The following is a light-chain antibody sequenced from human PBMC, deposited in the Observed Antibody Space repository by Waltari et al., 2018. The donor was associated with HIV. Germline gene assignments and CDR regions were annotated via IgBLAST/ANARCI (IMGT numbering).Light chain of an antibody. Sequence: SYDLVQPPSVSVSPGQTASITCSGDKLGMKYACWYQQKPGQSPVLVIYHDNMRPSGIPERFSGSKSGNTATLTISGTQAMDEADYYCQTWDGSTYVFGTGTKVTVL. CDR3: QTWDGSTYV. CDR1: KLGMKY. J-gene: IGLJ1*01. CDR2: HDN. V-gene: IGLV3-1*01.